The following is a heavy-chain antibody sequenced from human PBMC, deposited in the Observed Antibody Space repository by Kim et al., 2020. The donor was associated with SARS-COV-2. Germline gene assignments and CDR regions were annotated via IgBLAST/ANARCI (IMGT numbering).Heavy chain of an antibody. V-gene: IGHV3-33*01. J-gene: IGHJ6*02. CDR2: IWYDGRNK. Sequence: GGSLRLSCAASGFTVSSYGMHWVRQAPGKGLEWVAVIWYDGRNKYYAESVKGRFTISRDNSKNTLYLQMNSLRAEDTAVYYCARDFVLGPCSGGSCYTSDGMDVWGQGTTVTVSS. D-gene: IGHD2-15*01. CDR3: ARDFVLGPCSGGSCYTSDGMDV. CDR1: GFTVSSYG.